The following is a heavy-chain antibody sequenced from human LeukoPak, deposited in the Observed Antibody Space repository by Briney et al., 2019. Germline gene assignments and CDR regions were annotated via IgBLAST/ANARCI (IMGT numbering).Heavy chain of an antibody. CDR2: TYYRSKWYN. D-gene: IGHD6-19*01. CDR1: GDSVSSNSAA. CDR3: ARLHTVAGSQRYFDY. Sequence: SQTLSLTCAISGDSVSSNSAAWTWIRQSPSRGLEWLGRTYYRSKWYNDYAVSVKSRITINADTSKNQFSLQLKSVTPEDTAVYYCARLHTVAGSQRYFDYWGQGTLVTVSS. V-gene: IGHV6-1*01. J-gene: IGHJ4*02.